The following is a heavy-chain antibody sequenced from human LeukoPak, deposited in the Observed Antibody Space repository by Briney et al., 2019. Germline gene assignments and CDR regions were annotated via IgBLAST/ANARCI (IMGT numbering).Heavy chain of an antibody. Sequence: PSETLSLTCAVYVGSFSGYYWNWVRQTPGKGLEWIGEINYSGSSNYNPSLKSRVTISVDTSKNRFSLKLSSMTAADTAVYYCARRPPEDGYGLDYWGRGTLVTVSS. CDR2: INYSGSS. CDR3: ARRPPEDGYGLDY. D-gene: IGHD5-24*01. V-gene: IGHV4-34*01. CDR1: VGSFSGYY. J-gene: IGHJ4*02.